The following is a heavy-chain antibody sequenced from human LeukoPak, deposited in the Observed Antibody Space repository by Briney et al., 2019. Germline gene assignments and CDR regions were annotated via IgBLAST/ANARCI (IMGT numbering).Heavy chain of an antibody. J-gene: IGHJ4*02. D-gene: IGHD6-13*01. CDR3: AKDPGIAEHFDY. V-gene: IGHV3-23*01. CDR2: ISGSGGST. Sequence: PGGSLRLSCAASGFTFSSYAMSWVRQAPGKGLEWVSAISGSGGSTYYADSVKGRFTISRDNSKNTLYLQMNSLRAEDTSVYYCAKDPGIAEHFDYWGQGTLVTVSS. CDR1: GFTFSSYA.